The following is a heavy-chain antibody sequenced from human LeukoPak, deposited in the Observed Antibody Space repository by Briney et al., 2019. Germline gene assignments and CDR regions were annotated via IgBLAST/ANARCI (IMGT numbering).Heavy chain of an antibody. D-gene: IGHD4-23*01. J-gene: IGHJ4*02. CDR1: GYTFTTYD. Sequence: GASVKVSCKASGYTFTTYDINWVRQAPGQGLEWMGWINPNNGGTDYAQRFQGRITMTRDTSISTAYMELSRLRSDDTALYYCARAYYGGNPRIEGDYWGQGTLVTVSS. CDR3: ARAYYGGNPRIEGDY. V-gene: IGHV1-2*02. CDR2: INPNNGGT.